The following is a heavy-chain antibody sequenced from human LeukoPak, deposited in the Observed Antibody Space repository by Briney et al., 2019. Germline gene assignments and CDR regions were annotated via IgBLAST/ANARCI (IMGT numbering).Heavy chain of an antibody. CDR2: INHSGST. CDR3: ARTLAVAGTSLQFDH. Sequence: SETLSLTCAVYGGSFSGYYWSWIRQPPGKGLEWIGEINHSGSTNYNPSLKSRVTISVDTSKNQFSLKLSFVTAADTAVYYCARTLAVAGTSLQFDHWGQGTLVTVSS. D-gene: IGHD6-19*01. V-gene: IGHV4-34*01. CDR1: GGSFSGYY. J-gene: IGHJ5*02.